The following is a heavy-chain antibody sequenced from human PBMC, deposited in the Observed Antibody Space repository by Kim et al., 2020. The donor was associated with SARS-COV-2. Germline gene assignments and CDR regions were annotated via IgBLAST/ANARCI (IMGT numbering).Heavy chain of an antibody. Sequence: ASVKVSCKASGYTFTSYAMHWVRQAPGQRLEWMGWINAGNGNTKYSQKFQGRVTITRDTSASTAYMELSSLRSEDTAVYYCARACVGSTIVVVVAAQFDPWGQGTLVTVSS. J-gene: IGHJ5*02. V-gene: IGHV1-3*01. CDR3: ARACVGSTIVVVVAAQFDP. D-gene: IGHD2-15*01. CDR2: INAGNGNT. CDR1: GYTFTSYA.